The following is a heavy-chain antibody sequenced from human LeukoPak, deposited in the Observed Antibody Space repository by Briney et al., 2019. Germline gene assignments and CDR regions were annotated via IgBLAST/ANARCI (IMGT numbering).Heavy chain of an antibody. V-gene: IGHV4-34*01. CDR2: INHSGST. CDR3: ARTDSSGYPFDY. CDR1: GGSFSGYY. J-gene: IGHJ4*02. Sequence: SETLSLTCAVYGGSFSGYYWSWIRQPPGKGLEWIGEINHSGSTNYNPSLKSRVTISVDTSKNQFSLKLSSVTAADTAVYYCARTDSSGYPFDYWGQGTLVTVSS. D-gene: IGHD3-22*01.